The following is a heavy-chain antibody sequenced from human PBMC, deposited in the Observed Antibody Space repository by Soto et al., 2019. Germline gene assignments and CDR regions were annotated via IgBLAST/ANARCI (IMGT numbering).Heavy chain of an antibody. CDR2: IYYSGST. Sequence: SETLSLTCAVSGYSISSSNWWGWIRQPPGKGLEWIGYIYYSGSTYYNPSLKSRVTISVDTSKNQFSLKLSSVTAADTAVYYCARVYSEGYCSGGSCYQIYYFDYWGQGTLVTVSS. CDR1: GYSISSSNW. D-gene: IGHD2-15*01. J-gene: IGHJ4*02. CDR3: ARVYSEGYCSGGSCYQIYYFDY. V-gene: IGHV4-28*03.